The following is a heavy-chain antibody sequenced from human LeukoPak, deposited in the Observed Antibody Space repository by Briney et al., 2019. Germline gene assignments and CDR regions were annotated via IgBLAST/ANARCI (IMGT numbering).Heavy chain of an antibody. CDR1: GYTFTGYY. CDR2: INPNSGGT. J-gene: IGHJ5*02. CDR3: AREVWAGGSDTAMVTWLSWFDP. D-gene: IGHD5-18*01. Sequence: ASVKVSCKASGYTFTGYYMHWVRQAPGQGLEWMGWINPNSGGTNYAQKFQGRVTMTRDTSISTAYMELSRLRSDDTAVYYCAREVWAGGSDTAMVTWLSWFDPWGQGTLVTVSS. V-gene: IGHV1-2*02.